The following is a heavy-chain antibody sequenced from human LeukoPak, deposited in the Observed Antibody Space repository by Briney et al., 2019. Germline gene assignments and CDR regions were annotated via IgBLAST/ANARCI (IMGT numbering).Heavy chain of an antibody. CDR2: ISAYNGNT. CDR3: ARDRQAGATYYYYYYGMDV. D-gene: IGHD1-26*01. V-gene: IGHV1-18*04. J-gene: IGHJ6*02. Sequence: ASVTVSCTASGYTFTSYYMHWVRQAPGQGLEWMGWISAYNGNTNYAQKLQGRVTMTTDTSTSTAYMELRSLRSDDAAVYYCARDRQAGATYYYYYYGMDVWGQGTTVTVSS. CDR1: GYTFTSYY.